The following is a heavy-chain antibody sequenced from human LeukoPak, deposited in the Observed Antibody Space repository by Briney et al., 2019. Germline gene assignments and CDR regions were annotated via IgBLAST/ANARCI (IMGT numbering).Heavy chain of an antibody. J-gene: IGHJ6*02. V-gene: IGHV1-18*01. CDR1: GGTFSSYA. CDR3: ARGYYDILTGYSPYYYYYGMDV. Sequence: ASVKVSCKASGGTFSSYAISWVRQAPGQGLEWMGWISAYNGNTNYAQKLQGRVTMTTDTSTSTAYMELRSLRSDDTAVYYCARGYYDILTGYSPYYYYYGMDVWGQGTTVTVSS. CDR2: ISAYNGNT. D-gene: IGHD3-9*01.